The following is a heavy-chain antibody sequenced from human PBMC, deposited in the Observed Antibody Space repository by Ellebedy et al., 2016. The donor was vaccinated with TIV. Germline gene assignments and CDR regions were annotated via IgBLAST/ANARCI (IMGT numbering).Heavy chain of an antibody. D-gene: IGHD6-19*01. CDR3: ARAGSGGWEAYLDL. J-gene: IGHJ2*01. Sequence: PGGSLRLSCAASRFTFSNYWMHWVRQAPGKGPVWVSRINIDGSSTSYADSVKGRFAISRDNAKNTLYLQMNSLRAEDTAVYYCARAGSGGWEAYLDLWGRGTLVTVSS. V-gene: IGHV3-74*01. CDR2: INIDGSST. CDR1: RFTFSNYW.